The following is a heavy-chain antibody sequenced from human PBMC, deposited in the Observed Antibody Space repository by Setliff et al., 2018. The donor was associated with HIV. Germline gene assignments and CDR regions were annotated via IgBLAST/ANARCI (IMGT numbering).Heavy chain of an antibody. CDR3: ARAGVLQFLEWLPYYFHY. CDR2: ITVGDGNT. V-gene: IGHV1-3*01. J-gene: IGHJ4*02. Sequence: ASVKVSCKASGYTFTSYAMHWVRQAPGQRLEWMGWITVGDGNTKYSQKFQGRVTITRDTSASTAYMELSSLRAEDTAVYYCARAGVLQFLEWLPYYFHYWGQGTLVTVSS. D-gene: IGHD3-3*01. CDR1: GYTFTSYA.